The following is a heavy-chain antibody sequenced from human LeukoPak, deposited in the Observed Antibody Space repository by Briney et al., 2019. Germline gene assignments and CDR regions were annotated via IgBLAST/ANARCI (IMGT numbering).Heavy chain of an antibody. CDR3: ARDLIGLWDS. CDR2: INEDGSTI. J-gene: IGHJ4*02. Sequence: PGGSLRLSCATSGFTFSSNWMHWVRQAPGKGPVWVSRINEDGSTINYADSVKGRFTISRDNTKNTLHLQMNSLRAEDTAVYYCARDLIGLWDSWGQGTLVTVSS. CDR1: GFTFSSNW. V-gene: IGHV3-74*01.